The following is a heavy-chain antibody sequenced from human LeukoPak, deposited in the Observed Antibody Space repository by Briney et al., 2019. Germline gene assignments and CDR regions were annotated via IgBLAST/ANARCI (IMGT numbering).Heavy chain of an antibody. J-gene: IGHJ4*02. CDR3: ARGRIVGATYFDY. CDR2: IIPILGIA. CDR1: GGTFSSYA. D-gene: IGHD1-26*01. V-gene: IGHV1-69*04. Sequence: ASVKVSCKASGGTFSSYAISWVRQAPGQGLEWMGRIIPILGIANYAQKFQGRVTITADKFTSTAYMELSSLRSEDTAVYYCARGRIVGATYFDYWGQGTLVTVSS.